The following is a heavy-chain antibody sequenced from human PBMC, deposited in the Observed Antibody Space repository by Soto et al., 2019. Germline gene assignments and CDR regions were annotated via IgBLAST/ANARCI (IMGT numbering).Heavy chain of an antibody. CDR1: GFSFNKFG. CDR2: LSYDGNHD. CDR3: VKERADFVTVPHATSGMDV. J-gene: IGHJ6*04. V-gene: IGHV3-30*18. D-gene: IGHD2-15*01. Sequence: QIQLVQSGGGVVQPGGSLRLSCTASGFSFNKFGMHWVRQTPGKGLEWVASLSYDGNHDFYADSVTGRLIISRDNSKNTLYLQVNTLTVDDTAVYYCVKERADFVTVPHATSGMDVWGTGTTVTVSS.